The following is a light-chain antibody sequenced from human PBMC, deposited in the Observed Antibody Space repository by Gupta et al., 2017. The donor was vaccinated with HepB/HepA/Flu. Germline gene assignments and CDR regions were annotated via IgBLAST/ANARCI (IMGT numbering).Light chain of an antibody. CDR3: AAWDDSLNGLL. V-gene: IGLV1-44*01. CDR1: SSNIRSNN. Sequence: QSVLTQPPSASGTPGQRVTISCSGSSSNIRSNNVHWYQQLPGTAPKVLIYSDNQRPSGVPDRFSGSKSGTSASVAISGLQSEDEADYYCAAWDDSLNGLLFGGGTKLTVL. CDR2: SDN. J-gene: IGLJ2*01.